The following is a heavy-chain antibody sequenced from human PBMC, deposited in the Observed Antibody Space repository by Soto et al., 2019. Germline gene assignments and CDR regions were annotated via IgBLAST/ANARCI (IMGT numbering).Heavy chain of an antibody. CDR1: GFTFSSYG. D-gene: IGHD6-19*01. CDR3: AKDSDRYSSGWTHFDY. Sequence: GGSLRLSCAASGFTFSSYGMHWVRQAPGKGLEWVAVISYDGSNKYYADSVKGRFTISRDNSENTLYLQMNSLRAEDTAVYYCAKDSDRYSSGWTHFDYWGQGTLVTVSS. J-gene: IGHJ4*02. V-gene: IGHV3-30*18. CDR2: ISYDGSNK.